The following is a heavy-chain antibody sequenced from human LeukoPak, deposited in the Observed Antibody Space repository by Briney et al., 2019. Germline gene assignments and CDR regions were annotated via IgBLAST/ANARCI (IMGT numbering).Heavy chain of an antibody. CDR2: MYYSGST. Sequence: SETLSLTCSVSGASISSSSNYWGWIRQPPGKGLEWIGSMYYSGSTYYNPSLKSRLTISVDTSKNQFSLKLSSVTAADTAVYYCARHGPPGSGYYDSSGYYGFYFDYWGQGTLVTVSS. J-gene: IGHJ4*02. V-gene: IGHV4-39*07. CDR3: ARHGPPGSGYYDSSGYYGFYFDY. D-gene: IGHD3-22*01. CDR1: GASISSSSNY.